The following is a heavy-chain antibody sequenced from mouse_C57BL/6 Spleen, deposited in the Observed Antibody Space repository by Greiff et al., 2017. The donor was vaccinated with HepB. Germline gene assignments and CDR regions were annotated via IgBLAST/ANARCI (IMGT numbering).Heavy chain of an antibody. V-gene: IGHV2-6-2*01. CDR3: ARHGSNYGDAMDY. D-gene: IGHD2-5*01. J-gene: IGHJ4*01. CDR2: IWSDGST. Sequence: LVAPSQSLSITCTVSGFSLTSYGVHWVRQPPGKGLEWLVVIWSDGSTTYNSALKSRLSISKDNSKSQVFLKMNSLQTDDTAMYYCARHGSNYGDAMDYWGQGTSVTVSS. CDR1: GFSLTSYG.